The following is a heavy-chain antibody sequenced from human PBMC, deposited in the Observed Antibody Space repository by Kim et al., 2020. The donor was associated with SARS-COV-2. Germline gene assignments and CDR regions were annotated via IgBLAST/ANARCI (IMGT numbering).Heavy chain of an antibody. CDR1: GLTFSSDA. V-gene: IGHV3-23*01. Sequence: GGSLRLSCAASGLTFSSDAMSWVRQAPGKGLEWVSAISGGGESTYYADSVKGRFTISRDSSMDTLYLQMNRLRAEDTAVYYCAKDRSYYPSYLDLWGRGTLVTVSS. D-gene: IGHD3-10*01. CDR2: ISGGGEST. J-gene: IGHJ2*01. CDR3: AKDRSYYPSYLDL.